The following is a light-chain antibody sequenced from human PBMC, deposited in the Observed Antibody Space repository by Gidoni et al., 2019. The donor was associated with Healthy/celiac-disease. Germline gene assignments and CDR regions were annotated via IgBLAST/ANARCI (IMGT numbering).Light chain of an antibody. CDR3: AAWDDSLSGHVV. Sequence: QSVLTQPLSASATPAQRVTISCSGSISNIGSNYVYWYQQLPGTAPKLLIYSNNQRPSGVPDRFSGSKSGTSASLAISGLRSEDEADYYCAAWDDSLSGHVVFGGGTKLTVL. CDR1: ISNIGSNY. CDR2: SNN. J-gene: IGLJ2*01. V-gene: IGLV1-47*02.